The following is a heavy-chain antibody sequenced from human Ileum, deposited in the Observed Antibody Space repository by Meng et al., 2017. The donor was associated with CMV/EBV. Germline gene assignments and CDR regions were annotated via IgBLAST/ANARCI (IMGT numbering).Heavy chain of an antibody. Sequence: QVQLQESGPGLVTPSQTLSLTCSVSGGSISSGCYYWSWIRQHPGKGLEWIAYIYYNGNTYYNPSLRNRVTISLDTSKNHFSLNLSSVTAADTAVYYCTRVRSSGSYFDSWGQGTLVTVSS. V-gene: IGHV4-31*03. D-gene: IGHD6-19*01. CDR2: IYYNGNT. CDR3: TRVRSSGSYFDS. J-gene: IGHJ4*02. CDR1: GGSISSGCYY.